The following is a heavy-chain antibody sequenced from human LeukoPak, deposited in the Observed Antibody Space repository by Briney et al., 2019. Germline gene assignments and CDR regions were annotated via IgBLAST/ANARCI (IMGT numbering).Heavy chain of an antibody. CDR3: ARVALTAAGTMWANSHFDY. CDR2: INPNSGGT. D-gene: IGHD6-13*01. Sequence: ASVKVSCKASEYTFTGYYMHWVRQAPGQGLEWMGWINPNSGGTNYAQKFQGRVTMTRDTSISTAYMELSRLRSDDTAVYYCARVALTAAGTMWANSHFDYWGQGTLVTVSS. J-gene: IGHJ4*02. CDR1: EYTFTGYY. V-gene: IGHV1-2*02.